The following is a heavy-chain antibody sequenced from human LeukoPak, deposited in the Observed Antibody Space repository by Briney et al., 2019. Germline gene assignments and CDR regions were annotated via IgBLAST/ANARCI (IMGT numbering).Heavy chain of an antibody. CDR2: IYYSGNT. D-gene: IGHD3-22*01. CDR3: ATRPARGSGPYYPYFDS. CDR1: GGSISGSY. J-gene: IGHJ4*02. V-gene: IGHV4-59*12. Sequence: SETLSLTCTVSGGSISGSYWSWIRQPPGKGLEWIGYIYYSGNTNYNPSLKSRVTISVETSKTKFSLKLTYVTAADTAVYYCATRPARGSGPYYPYFDSSGQGALVTVSS.